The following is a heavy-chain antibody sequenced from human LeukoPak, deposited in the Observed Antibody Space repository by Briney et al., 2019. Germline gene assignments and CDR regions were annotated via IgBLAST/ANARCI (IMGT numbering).Heavy chain of an antibody. J-gene: IGHJ4*02. V-gene: IGHV3-66*01. CDR2: IYSGGST. CDR1: GFTFTKYA. Sequence: GGSLRLSCAGAGFTFTKYAMSWVRQAPGKGLEWASVIYSGGSTYYADSVRGRFTISRDNSNNALYLQMNTLRVDDTAVYYCATRPDGSDHPYFDYWGQGTLVTVSS. D-gene: IGHD5-12*01. CDR3: ATRPDGSDHPYFDY.